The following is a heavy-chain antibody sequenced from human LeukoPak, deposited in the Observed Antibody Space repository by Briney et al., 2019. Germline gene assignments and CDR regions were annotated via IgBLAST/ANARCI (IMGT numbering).Heavy chain of an antibody. D-gene: IGHD6-19*01. Sequence: GGSLRLSCAASGFTFSSYAMHWVRQAPGKGLEWVAVISYDGSNKYYADSVKGRFTISRDNSKNTLYLQMNSLRAEDTAVNYCARGLIAVAGTDWGQGTLVTVSS. J-gene: IGHJ4*02. CDR2: ISYDGSNK. V-gene: IGHV3-30-3*01. CDR1: GFTFSSYA. CDR3: ARGLIAVAGTD.